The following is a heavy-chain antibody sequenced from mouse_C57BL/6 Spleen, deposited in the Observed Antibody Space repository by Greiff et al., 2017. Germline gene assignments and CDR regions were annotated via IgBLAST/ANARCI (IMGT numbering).Heavy chain of an antibody. CDR1: GYTFTSYW. D-gene: IGHD2-4*01. Sequence: QVQLQQSGAELAKPGASVKLSCKASGYTFTSYWMHWVKQRPGQGLEWIGYINPSSGYTKYNQKFKDKATLTVDKSSSTAYMQLSSLTYEDSAVYCCAKDYGEFAYWGQGTLVTVSA. J-gene: IGHJ3*01. CDR2: INPSSGYT. V-gene: IGHV1-7*01. CDR3: AKDYGEFAY.